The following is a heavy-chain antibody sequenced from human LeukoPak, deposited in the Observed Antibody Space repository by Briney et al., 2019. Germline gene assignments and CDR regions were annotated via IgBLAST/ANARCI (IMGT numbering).Heavy chain of an antibody. D-gene: IGHD3-3*01. V-gene: IGHV4-59*01. CDR3: ATSFGSGYYTRAFDI. J-gene: IGHJ3*02. CDR2: IYYSGST. CDR1: GGSISSYY. Sequence: SETLSLTCTVSGGSISSYYWSWIRQPPGKGLEWIGYIYYSGSTNYNPSLKSRVTISVDTSKNQFSLKLSSVTAADTAVYYCATSFGSGYYTRAFDIWGQGTMVTVSS.